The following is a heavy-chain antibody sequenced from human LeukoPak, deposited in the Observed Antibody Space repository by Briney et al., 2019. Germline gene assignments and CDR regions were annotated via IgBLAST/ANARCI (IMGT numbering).Heavy chain of an antibody. CDR1: GXSFSGYY. Sequence: SETLSLTCAVYGXSFSGYYGSWIRQPPGKGLEWIGEINHSGSTNYNPSLKSRVTISVDTSKNQFSLKLSSVTAADTAVYYCARARWLQLKSFDYWGQGTLVTVSS. CDR3: ARARWLQLKSFDY. V-gene: IGHV4-34*01. D-gene: IGHD5-24*01. CDR2: INHSGST. J-gene: IGHJ4*02.